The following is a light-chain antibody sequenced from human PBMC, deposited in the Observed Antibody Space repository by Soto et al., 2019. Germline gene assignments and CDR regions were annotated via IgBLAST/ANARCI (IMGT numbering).Light chain of an antibody. V-gene: IGKV3-15*01. CDR3: QQYNKWPRT. CDR1: QSVSSN. CDR2: GTS. Sequence: EIVMTQSPATLSVSPGERATLSCRASQSVSSNLAWYQQKPGQAPRLLIYGTSTRATGIPARFRGSGSGTEFTLTISSLQSEDFAVYYCQQYNKWPRTFGQGTKVEI. J-gene: IGKJ1*01.